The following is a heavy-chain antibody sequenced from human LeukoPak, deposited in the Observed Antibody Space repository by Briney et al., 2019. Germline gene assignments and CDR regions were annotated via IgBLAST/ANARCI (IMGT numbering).Heavy chain of an antibody. D-gene: IGHD3-16*02. CDR2: IIPIFGTA. CDR1: GYTFTSYG. CDR3: ARAPFATGSFWFDP. Sequence: SVKVSCKASGYTFTSYGIGWVRQAPGQGLEWMGGIIPIFGTANYAQKFQGRVTITADESTSTAYMELSSLRSEDTAVYYCARAPFATGSFWFDPWGQGTLVTVSS. V-gene: IGHV1-69*13. J-gene: IGHJ5*02.